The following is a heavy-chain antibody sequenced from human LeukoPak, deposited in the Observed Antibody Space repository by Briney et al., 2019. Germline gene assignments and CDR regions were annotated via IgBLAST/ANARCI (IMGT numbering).Heavy chain of an antibody. Sequence: SETLSLTCGLNGGSFSGDCWTWIRQPPGKGLEWIGEITHSGRIKYTPSLKSRVTISLDTSKTQFSLKLSSVTAADTAVYYCLRGMPDWAGFDPWGQGILVIVSS. CDR3: LRGMPDWAGFDP. J-gene: IGHJ5*02. D-gene: IGHD3-9*01. CDR2: ITHSGRI. V-gene: IGHV4-34*01. CDR1: GGSFSGDC.